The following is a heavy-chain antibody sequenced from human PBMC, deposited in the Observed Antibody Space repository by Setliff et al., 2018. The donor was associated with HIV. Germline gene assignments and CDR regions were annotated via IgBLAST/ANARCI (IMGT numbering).Heavy chain of an antibody. D-gene: IGHD1-26*01. CDR1: GFAVSDAW. J-gene: IGHJ4*02. V-gene: IGHV3-15*04. CDR2: IESKTDGGTT. Sequence: GGSLRLSCVVSGFAVSDAWMSWVRQAPGKGLEWVGHIESKTDGGTTDYATPVKGRFTISRDDSKNTLYLQMNSLKTEDTAVYYCIIAYRPPGGSYFPYWGQGTLVTVSS. CDR3: IIAYRPPGGSYFPY.